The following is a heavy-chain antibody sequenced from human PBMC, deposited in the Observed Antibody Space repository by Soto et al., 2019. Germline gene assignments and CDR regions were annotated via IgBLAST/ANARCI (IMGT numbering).Heavy chain of an antibody. CDR1: GGSISSGGYS. Sequence: SETLSLTCAVSGGSISSGGYSWSWIRQPPGKGLEWIGYIYHSGSTYYNPSLKSRVTISVDTSKNQFSLKLSSVTAADTAVYYCARGGCSSTSCYRHYYYYGMDVWGQGTTVTVSS. V-gene: IGHV4-30-2*01. CDR3: ARGGCSSTSCYRHYYYYGMDV. D-gene: IGHD2-2*01. J-gene: IGHJ6*02. CDR2: IYHSGST.